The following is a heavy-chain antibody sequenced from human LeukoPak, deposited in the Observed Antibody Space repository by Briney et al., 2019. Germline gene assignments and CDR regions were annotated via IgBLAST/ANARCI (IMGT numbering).Heavy chain of an antibody. D-gene: IGHD2-21*02. V-gene: IGHV3-7*01. J-gene: IGHJ4*02. Sequence: ETLSLTCTVSGYSISSGYYWGWIRQPPGKGLEWVANIKQDGSEKYYVDSVKGRFTISRDNAKNSLYLQMNSLRPEDTAVYYCVRDRDWAFDYWGQGSLVTVSS. CDR1: GYSISSGYY. CDR2: IKQDGSEK. CDR3: VRDRDWAFDY.